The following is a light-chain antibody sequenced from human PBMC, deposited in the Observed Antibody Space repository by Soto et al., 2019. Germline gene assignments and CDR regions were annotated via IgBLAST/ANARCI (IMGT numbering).Light chain of an antibody. CDR3: QQYNSYPLT. CDR1: QSLLHITGETF. CDR2: EVS. J-gene: IGKJ4*01. Sequence: VMTQTPLSLSVAPGQPASISCKSSQSLLHITGETFLFWYLQKPGQSPQLLIYEVSTRVSGVPDRFSGSGSGTDFTLEISRVETDDVGIYYCQQYNSYPLTFGGGTKVDIK. V-gene: IGKV2-29*03.